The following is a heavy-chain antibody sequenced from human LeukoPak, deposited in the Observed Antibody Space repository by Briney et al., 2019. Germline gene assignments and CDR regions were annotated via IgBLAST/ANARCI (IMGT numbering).Heavy chain of an antibody. J-gene: IGHJ3*02. CDR1: GLTFTSYW. Sequence: PGGSLRLSCAASGLTFTSYWLHWVRQAPGKGLGWVSGINSDGSSTSYADSVKGRSTISRDNAKNTLYLQMNSLRAEDTAVYYCARRGAWSSSSSGAFDIWGQGTMVTVSS. CDR2: INSDGSST. V-gene: IGHV3-74*01. CDR3: ARRGAWSSSSSGAFDI. D-gene: IGHD6-6*01.